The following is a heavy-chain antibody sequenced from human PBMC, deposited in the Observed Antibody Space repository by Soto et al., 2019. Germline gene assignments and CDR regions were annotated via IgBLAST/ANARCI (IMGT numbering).Heavy chain of an antibody. D-gene: IGHD6-13*01. CDR2: IYHSGIT. CDR3: XXXXRXQQRDY. Sequence: QVQLQESGPGLVXPXXXXSLTCAVSGDXISSSKWWSWVRQPPGKGLEWIGEIYHSGITNYNPSLKSRVIISVDKSKNQFSLKLSSVTDADTAXXYCXXXXRXQQRDYWGQGTLVTVSS. V-gene: IGHV4-4*02. J-gene: IGHJ4*02. CDR1: GDXISSSKW.